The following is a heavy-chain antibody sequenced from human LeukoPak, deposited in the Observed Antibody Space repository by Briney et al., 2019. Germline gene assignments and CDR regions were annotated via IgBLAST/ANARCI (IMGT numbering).Heavy chain of an antibody. CDR2: ISSSSYI. Sequence: PGGSLRLSCAASGFTFSSYSMNWVRRAPGKGLEWVSSISSSSYIYYADSVKGRFTISRDNAKNSLYLQMNSLRAEDTAVYYCARTARAAYNWFDPWGQGTLVTVSS. D-gene: IGHD2-21*02. CDR3: ARTARAAYNWFDP. J-gene: IGHJ5*02. V-gene: IGHV3-21*01. CDR1: GFTFSSYS.